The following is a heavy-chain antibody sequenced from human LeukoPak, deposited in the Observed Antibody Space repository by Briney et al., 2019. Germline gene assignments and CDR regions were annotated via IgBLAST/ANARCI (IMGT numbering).Heavy chain of an antibody. CDR3: ARLNSAANFLDY. J-gene: IGHJ4*02. CDR1: GYTFSNYD. V-gene: IGHV1-18*01. D-gene: IGHD2-15*01. Sequence: ASVKVSCKASGYTFSNYDITWVRQAPGQGLDWMGWITPYNGNTDYVQKVQGRVTMTADTSTSTAYMELRSLTSDDTAVYYCARLNSAANFLDYRGQGTLVTVSS. CDR2: ITPYNGNT.